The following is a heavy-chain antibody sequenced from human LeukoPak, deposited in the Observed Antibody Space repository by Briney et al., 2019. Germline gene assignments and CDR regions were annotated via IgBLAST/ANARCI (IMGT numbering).Heavy chain of an antibody. D-gene: IGHD3-3*01. CDR3: ARGLRRITIFGVVIIGFDY. CDR2: IFYSGST. Sequence: SETLSLTCTDSGGSVSNYYWSWIRQPPGKGLEWIGYIFYSGSTSYNPSLKSRVTISSDTSKNQFSLRLSSVTAADTAVYYCARGLRRITIFGVVIIGFDYWGQGTLVTVSS. J-gene: IGHJ4*02. CDR1: GGSVSNYY. V-gene: IGHV4-59*02.